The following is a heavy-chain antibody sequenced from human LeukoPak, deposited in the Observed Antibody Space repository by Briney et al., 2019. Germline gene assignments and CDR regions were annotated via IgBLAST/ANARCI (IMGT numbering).Heavy chain of an antibody. J-gene: IGHJ3*02. V-gene: IGHV3-30*18. CDR3: AKEYLIWFGDFDAFDI. D-gene: IGHD3-10*01. CDR2: ISYDVSNK. CDR1: GFTFSTCG. Sequence: RAGGSLRLSCAASGFTFSTCGMHWVRQAPGKRLEWVAVISYDVSNKYYADSVKGRFTISRDNSKNTLYLQMNSLRAEDTAVYYCAKEYLIWFGDFDAFDIWGQGTMVTVSS.